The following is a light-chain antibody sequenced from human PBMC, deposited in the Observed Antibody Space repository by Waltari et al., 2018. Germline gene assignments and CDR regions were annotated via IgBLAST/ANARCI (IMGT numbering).Light chain of an antibody. CDR3: AAWDDSLSAVV. CDR2: SDD. Sequence: QSVLTQPPSASGTPGQRVTISCSGSSANIGSNTVNWYRQVPGTAPKLLIYSDDQRPSGVPDRFSGSESGTSASLAISGLQSEDEADYYCAAWDDSLSAVVFGGGTKLTVL. V-gene: IGLV1-44*01. CDR1: SANIGSNT. J-gene: IGLJ2*01.